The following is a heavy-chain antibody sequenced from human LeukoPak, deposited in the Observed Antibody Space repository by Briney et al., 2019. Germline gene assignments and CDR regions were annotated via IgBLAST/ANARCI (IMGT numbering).Heavy chain of an antibody. CDR3: ARDSSGYYYPDAFDI. D-gene: IGHD3-22*01. Sequence: GGSLRVSCAASGFTFSSYWMSWVRQAPGKGLEGVANIKQDGSKKYYVDSVKGRFTISRDNAKNSLYLQMNSLRAEDTAVYYCARDSSGYYYPDAFDIWGQGTMVTVSS. J-gene: IGHJ3*02. V-gene: IGHV3-7*04. CDR2: IKQDGSKK. CDR1: GFTFSSYW.